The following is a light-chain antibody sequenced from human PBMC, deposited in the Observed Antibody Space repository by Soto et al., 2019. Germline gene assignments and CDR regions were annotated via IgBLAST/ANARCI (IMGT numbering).Light chain of an antibody. J-gene: IGLJ3*02. CDR2: DVS. CDR1: SSDVGAYNY. CDR3: SSYTSSGTLV. Sequence: QSALTQPASVSGSPGQSITISCIGPSSDVGAYNYVSWYQQHPGQAPKLMIYDVSNRPSGLSNRFSGSKSGNTASLTISGLQAEDEADYYCSSYTSSGTLVFGGGTKLTVL. V-gene: IGLV2-14*03.